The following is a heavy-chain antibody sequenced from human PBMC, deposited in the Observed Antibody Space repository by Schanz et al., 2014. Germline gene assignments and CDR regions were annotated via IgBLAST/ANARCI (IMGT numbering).Heavy chain of an antibody. CDR3: AGAVATIRADSFDI. CDR2: IGYDGSEK. V-gene: IGHV3-30*02. J-gene: IGHJ3*02. D-gene: IGHD5-12*01. Sequence: VQLVESGGGLVQPGGSLRLSCATSGLNFDYYGMNWVRQAPGKGLEWVANIGYDGSEKYYVDSVKGRFTISRDNSKDTLYLQMSGLTPEDTAVYYCAGAVATIRADSFDIWGQGTMVAVSS. CDR1: GLNFDYYG.